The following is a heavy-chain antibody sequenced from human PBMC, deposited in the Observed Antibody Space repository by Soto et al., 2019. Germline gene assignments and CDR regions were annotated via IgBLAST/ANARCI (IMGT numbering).Heavy chain of an antibody. CDR2: TYQSGSA. V-gene: IGHV4-30-2*06. J-gene: IGHJ6*02. CDR1: GGSISSGGYS. Sequence: SETLSLTCTVSGGSISSGGYSWTWIRQSPGKGLEWIGYTYQSGSAYYNPSLKSRVTISVDRSKDQFSLNLTSVTAADTAVYYCARDYYGMDVWGQGTTVTVSS. CDR3: ARDYYGMDV.